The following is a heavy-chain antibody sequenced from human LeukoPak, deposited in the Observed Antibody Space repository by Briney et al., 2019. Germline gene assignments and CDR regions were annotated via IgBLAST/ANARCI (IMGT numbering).Heavy chain of an antibody. CDR2: ISGSGGST. V-gene: IGHV3-23*01. CDR1: GFTFSSYA. J-gene: IGHJ4*02. Sequence: GGSLRLSCAASGFTFSSYAMSWVRQAPGKGLEWVSAISGSGGSTYYADSVKGRFTISIDNSKNTLYLQMNSLRAEDTAVYYCAKDDVMITFGGVIDYWGQGTLVTVSS. D-gene: IGHD3-16*02. CDR3: AKDDVMITFGGVIDY.